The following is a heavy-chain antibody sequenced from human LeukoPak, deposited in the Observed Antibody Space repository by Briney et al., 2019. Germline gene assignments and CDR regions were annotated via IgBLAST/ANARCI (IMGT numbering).Heavy chain of an antibody. CDR1: GFAFNSYF. CDR2: INGRGEET. Sequence: PGGSLRLSCTASGFAFNSYFMTWARQAPGKGLEWVSGINGRGEETHYANSVKGRFTIPRDNSKNTVYLQLSSLRAEDTAVYYCACHCSGSRCSDHDYWGQGTVVTVSS. D-gene: IGHD2-15*01. CDR3: ACHCSGSRCSDHDY. J-gene: IGHJ4*02. V-gene: IGHV3-23*01.